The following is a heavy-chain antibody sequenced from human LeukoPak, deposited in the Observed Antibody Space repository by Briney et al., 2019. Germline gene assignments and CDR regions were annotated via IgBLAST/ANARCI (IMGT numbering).Heavy chain of an antibody. CDR3: ARGGLDIVATIKFDP. D-gene: IGHD5-12*01. CDR2: IYYSGST. Sequence: SETLSLTCTVSGGSISSGGYYWSWIRQHPGQGLEWIGYIYYSGSTYYNPSLKSRVTISVDTSKNQFSLKLSSVTAADTAVYYCARGGLDIVATIKFDPWGQGTLVTVSS. CDR1: GGSISSGGYY. V-gene: IGHV4-31*03. J-gene: IGHJ5*02.